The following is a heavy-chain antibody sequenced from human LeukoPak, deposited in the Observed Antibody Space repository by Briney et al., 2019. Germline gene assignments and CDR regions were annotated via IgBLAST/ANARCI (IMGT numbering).Heavy chain of an antibody. CDR3: ARDLSVAGPFDY. D-gene: IGHD6-19*01. V-gene: IGHV1-18*01. CDR1: GYTFTSYG. J-gene: IGHJ4*01. CDR2: ISAYNGNT. Sequence: ASVKVSCKASGYTFTSYGISWVRQAPGQGLEWMGWISAYNGNTNYAQKLQGRVTMTTDTSTSTAYMELRSLRSDDTAVYYCARDLSVAGPFDYWGQEPWSPSPQ.